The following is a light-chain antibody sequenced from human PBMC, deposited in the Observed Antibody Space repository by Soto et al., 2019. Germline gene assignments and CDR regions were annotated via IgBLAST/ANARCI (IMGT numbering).Light chain of an antibody. V-gene: IGKV3-11*01. CDR3: QQYNNWPPWT. CDR2: DAS. CDR1: QSVSSF. J-gene: IGKJ1*01. Sequence: EIVLTQSPAPLSLTPGEGATLSCGASQSVSSFLAWYQQKPGQAPRLLIYDASNRATGIPARFSGSGSGTDFTLTISSLQSEDFAVYYCQQYNNWPPWTFGQGTKVDIK.